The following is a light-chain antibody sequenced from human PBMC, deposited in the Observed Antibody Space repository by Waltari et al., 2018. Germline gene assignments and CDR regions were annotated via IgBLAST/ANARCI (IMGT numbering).Light chain of an antibody. V-gene: IGKV3-20*01. CDR2: GAS. CDR3: QHYVRLPAT. Sequence: EVVLMQSPATLSLSPGERATLACRASQSFSTSLAWYHQKPGQAPRLLIYGASRRATGIPDRFSGSGSGTDFSLTISRLEPEDFAVYYCQHYVRLPATFGQGTKVEI. CDR1: QSFSTS. J-gene: IGKJ1*01.